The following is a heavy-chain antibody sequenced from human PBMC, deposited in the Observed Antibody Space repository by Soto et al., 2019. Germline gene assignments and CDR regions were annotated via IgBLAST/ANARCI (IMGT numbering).Heavy chain of an antibody. CDR2: IIPILGIA. CDR1: GGTFSSYT. D-gene: IGHD6-6*01. Sequence: SVKVSCKASGGTFSSYTISWVRQAPGQGLEWMGRIIPILGIANYAQKIKGRVTINADKSTSTAYMELSSLRSEDTAVYYCARDLSSVVCDIWGQGTMVTVSS. CDR3: ARDLSSVVCDI. J-gene: IGHJ3*02. V-gene: IGHV1-69*04.